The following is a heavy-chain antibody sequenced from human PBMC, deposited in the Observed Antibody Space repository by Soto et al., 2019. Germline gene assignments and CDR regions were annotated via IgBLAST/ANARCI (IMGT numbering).Heavy chain of an antibody. J-gene: IGHJ4*02. D-gene: IGHD5-12*01. Sequence: PSETLSLTCTVSGGSISSYYWSWIRQPPGKGLEWIGYIYYSGSTNYNPSLKSRVTISVDTSKNQFSLKLSSVTASDTAVYYCARRDGYNFRFYFDYWGQGTLVTVSS. CDR1: GGSISSYY. CDR3: ARRDGYNFRFYFDY. V-gene: IGHV4-59*01. CDR2: IYYSGST.